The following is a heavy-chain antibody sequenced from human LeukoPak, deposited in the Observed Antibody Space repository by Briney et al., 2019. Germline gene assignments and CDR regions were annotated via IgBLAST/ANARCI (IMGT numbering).Heavy chain of an antibody. J-gene: IGHJ4*02. CDR2: FLSNGAYI. Sequence: GGSLRLSCLASGFPFSYQTVNWVRQAPGRGREWVHSFLSNGAYIYYADSARGRFTIARENAKNSLYLQMNSLRADDTALYYCAREGGRGSSSSDYFDLWGQGTLVTVSS. CDR3: AREGGRGSSSSDYFDL. CDR1: GFPFSYQT. D-gene: IGHD6-6*01. V-gene: IGHV3-21*01.